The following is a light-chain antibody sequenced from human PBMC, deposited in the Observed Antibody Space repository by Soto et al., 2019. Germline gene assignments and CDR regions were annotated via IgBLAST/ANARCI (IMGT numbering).Light chain of an antibody. V-gene: IGKV3-20*01. Sequence: EIGMTQSPATLSVSPGERATLSCRASESVSSNLAWYQQKPGQAPRLLIYGASTRATGIPDRFSGSGSGTDFTLTISRLEPQDFAMYYCHQYGSSPLTFGGGTKVEIK. CDR2: GAS. CDR3: HQYGSSPLT. CDR1: ESVSSN. J-gene: IGKJ4*01.